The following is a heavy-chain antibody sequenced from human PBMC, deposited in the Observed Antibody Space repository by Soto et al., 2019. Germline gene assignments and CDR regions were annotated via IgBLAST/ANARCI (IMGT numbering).Heavy chain of an antibody. J-gene: IGHJ4*02. V-gene: IGHV3-33*01. CDR3: AREGAVAGSQDF. Sequence: WWSLRLSCSASGFIFSDYGIHWFRQAPGKGLEWVALIWYDGSKKYYADSVKGRFTVSRDNINSTLYLEMNSLRVEDSAVYYCAREGAVAGSQDFWGQGTLVTVSS. D-gene: IGHD6-19*01. CDR1: GFIFSDYG. CDR2: IWYDGSKK.